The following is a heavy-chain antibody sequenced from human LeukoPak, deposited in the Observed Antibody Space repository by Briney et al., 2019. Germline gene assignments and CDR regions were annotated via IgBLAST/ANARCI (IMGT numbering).Heavy chain of an antibody. Sequence: PSETLSLTCTVSGGSISSGGYYWSWIRQHPGKGLEWIGYIYYTGSSYYNPSLKSRVTISVDTSKDQFSLTLSSVTAADTTVYDCTRDHHYYDSSGYSDTFDIWGQGTMVTVSS. CDR1: GGSISSGGYY. D-gene: IGHD3-22*01. J-gene: IGHJ3*02. CDR3: TRDHHYYDSSGYSDTFDI. CDR2: IYYTGSS. V-gene: IGHV4-31*03.